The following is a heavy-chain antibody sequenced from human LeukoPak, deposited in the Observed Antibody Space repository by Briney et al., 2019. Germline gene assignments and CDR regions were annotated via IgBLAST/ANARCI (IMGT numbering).Heavy chain of an antibody. CDR3: SKRGPNTGWHLFDH. CDR1: GFTFSNYA. D-gene: IGHD6-19*01. V-gene: IGHV3-23*01. CDR2: INEVGDDT. Sequence: GGSLRLSCAVSGFTFSNYAMSWVRQTPARGLEWVASINEVGDDTNYVDSGRGRFTVSRDNSKNTLYLQLNSMRAEDTALYYCSKRGPNTGWHLFDHWGPGTLVTVS. J-gene: IGHJ5*02.